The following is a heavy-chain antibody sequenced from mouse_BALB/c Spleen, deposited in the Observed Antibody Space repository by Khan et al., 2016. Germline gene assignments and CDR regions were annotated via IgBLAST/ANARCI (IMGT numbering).Heavy chain of an antibody. D-gene: IGHD2-4*01. CDR1: GFNIKDTY. CDR2: IDPANGNT. J-gene: IGHJ3*01. V-gene: IGHV14-3*02. CDR3: ARADDDYDVGFAY. Sequence: VQLQQSGAELVKPGASVKLSCTASGFNIKDTYMHWVKQRPEQGLEWSGRIDPANGNTKYDPKFQGKATITADTSSNTAYLQLSSLPSEDTAVYSCARADDDYDVGFAYWGQGTLVTVSA.